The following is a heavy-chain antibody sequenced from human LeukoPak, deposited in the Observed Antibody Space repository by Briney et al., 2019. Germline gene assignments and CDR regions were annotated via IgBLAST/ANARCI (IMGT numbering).Heavy chain of an antibody. CDR3: ARRQWGAVGFDY. CDR2: IYRSGST. J-gene: IGHJ4*02. Sequence: SETLSLTCTVSGDSVSSTHWWSWVRQPPGKGLEWIGEIYRSGSTNDNPSLKSRVTVSADQSNNQFSLKLTSVTAADTAVYYCARRQWGAVGFDYWGQGTLVTVSS. CDR1: GDSVSSTHW. V-gene: IGHV4-4*02. D-gene: IGHD6-19*01.